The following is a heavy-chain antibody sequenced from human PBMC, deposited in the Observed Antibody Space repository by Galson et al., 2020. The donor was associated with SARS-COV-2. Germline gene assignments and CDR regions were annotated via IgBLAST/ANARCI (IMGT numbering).Heavy chain of an antibody. CDR2: ISAYNGNT. D-gene: IGHD6-19*01. CDR1: GYTFTSYG. Sequence: ASVKVSCKASGYTFTSYGISWVRQAPGQGLEWMGWISAYNGNTNYAQKLQGRVTMTTDTSTITAYMELRSLRSDDTAVYYCARDLGIAVASLYYGMDVWGQGTTVTVSS. CDR3: ARDLGIAVASLYYGMDV. J-gene: IGHJ6*02. V-gene: IGHV1-18*01.